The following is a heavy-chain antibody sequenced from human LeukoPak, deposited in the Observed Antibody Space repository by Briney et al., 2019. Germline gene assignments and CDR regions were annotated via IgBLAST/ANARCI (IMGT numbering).Heavy chain of an antibody. CDR1: GGTFSSYA. CDR2: IIPIFGTA. Sequence: SVKVSCKASGGTFSSYAISWVRQAPGHGLEWIGGIIPIFGTANYAQKFQGRVTITADESTSTAYMELSSLRSEDTAVYYCARRKIAVAGTGTNWFDPWGQGTLVTVSS. V-gene: IGHV1-69*13. CDR3: ARRKIAVAGTGTNWFDP. D-gene: IGHD6-19*01. J-gene: IGHJ5*02.